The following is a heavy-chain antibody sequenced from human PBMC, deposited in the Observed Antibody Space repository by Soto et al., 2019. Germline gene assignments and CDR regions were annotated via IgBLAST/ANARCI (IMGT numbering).Heavy chain of an antibody. CDR2: IYYSGST. D-gene: IGHD3-10*01. CDR1: GGSISSYY. J-gene: IGHJ6*02. CDR3: ARITMVRGVINYYYYGMDV. Sequence: PSETLSLTCTVSGGSISSYYWSWIRQPPGKGLEWIGYIYYSGSTNYNPSLKSRVTISVDTSKNQFSLKLSSVTAADTAVYYCARITMVRGVINYYYYGMDVWGQGTTVTVSS. V-gene: IGHV4-59*01.